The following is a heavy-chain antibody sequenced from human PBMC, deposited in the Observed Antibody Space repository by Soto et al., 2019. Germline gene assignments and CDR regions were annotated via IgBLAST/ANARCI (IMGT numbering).Heavy chain of an antibody. CDR3: ARVPPDYARPGIEAAGTNWFDP. D-gene: IGHD6-13*01. V-gene: IGHV1-18*01. CDR1: GYTFTSYG. J-gene: IGHJ5*02. CDR2: ISAYNGNT. Sequence: QVQLVQSGAEVKKPGASVKVSCKASGYTFTSYGISWVRQAPGQGLEWMGWISAYNGNTNYAQKLQGRVTMTTDTSTSRAYMELRRRRSDDTAVSYCARVPPDYARPGIEAAGTNWFDPWGQGTLVTVSS.